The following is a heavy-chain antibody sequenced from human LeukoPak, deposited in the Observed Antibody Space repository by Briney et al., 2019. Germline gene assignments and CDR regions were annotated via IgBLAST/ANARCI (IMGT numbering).Heavy chain of an antibody. D-gene: IGHD2-2*01. CDR2: ISAYNGNT. CDR3: ARDCSSTSCSPFDY. CDR1: GYTFTSYG. Sequence: ASVKVSCKASGYTFTSYGIGWVRQAPGQGLEWMGWISAYNGNTNYAQKLQGRVTMTTDTSTSTAYMELRSLRSDDTAVYYCARDCSSTSCSPFDYWGQGTLVTVSS. J-gene: IGHJ4*02. V-gene: IGHV1-18*01.